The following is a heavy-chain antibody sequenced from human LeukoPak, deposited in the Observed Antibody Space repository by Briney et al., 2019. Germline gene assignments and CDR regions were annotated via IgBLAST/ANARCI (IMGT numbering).Heavy chain of an antibody. CDR3: ARDLVPYGSGNYMGD. J-gene: IGHJ4*02. D-gene: IGHD3-10*01. Sequence: ASVKVSCKASGGTLSSHAISWVRQAPGQGLEWMGGIIPIFGTTNYAQKFQGRVTISADESTNTAYMELSSLRSEDTAVYYCARDLVPYGSGNYMGDWGQGTLVTVSS. CDR1: GGTLSSHA. CDR2: IIPIFGTT. V-gene: IGHV1-69*13.